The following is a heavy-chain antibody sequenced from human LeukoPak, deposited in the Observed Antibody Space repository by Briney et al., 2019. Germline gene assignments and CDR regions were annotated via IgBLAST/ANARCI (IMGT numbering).Heavy chain of an antibody. D-gene: IGHD3-10*01. CDR3: ARDGWFGDYNWFDP. CDR2: ISSASNTI. Sequence: GESQRLSCAASGFTFSSYSMNWVRQAPGKGLEWVSYISSASNTIYYADSVKGRFTISRDNAKNSLYLQMNSLRAEDTAMYYRARDGWFGDYNWFDPWGQGTLVTVSS. CDR1: GFTFSSYS. J-gene: IGHJ5*02. V-gene: IGHV3-48*01.